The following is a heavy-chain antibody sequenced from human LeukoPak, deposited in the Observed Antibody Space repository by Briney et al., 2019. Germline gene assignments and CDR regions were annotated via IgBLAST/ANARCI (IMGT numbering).Heavy chain of an antibody. CDR2: ISSSSSYI. D-gene: IGHD3-22*01. V-gene: IGHV3-21*01. J-gene: IGHJ4*02. Sequence: GGSLRLSCAASGLTFSSYSMNWVRQAPGKGLEWVSSISSSSSYIYYADSVKGRFTISRDTAKNSPYMQMNSLRAEDTAVYYCATDMGLVVVTTTFDYWGKGTLVTVSS. CDR3: ATDMGLVVVTTTFDY. CDR1: GLTFSSYS.